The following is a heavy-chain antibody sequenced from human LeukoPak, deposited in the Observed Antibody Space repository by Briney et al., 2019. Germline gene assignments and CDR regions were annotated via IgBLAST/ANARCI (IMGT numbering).Heavy chain of an antibody. CDR1: GYSFTTYY. CDR2: IKSSGGST. V-gene: IGHV1-46*01. Sequence: ASVRVSCKASGYSFTTYYIHWVRQAPGQGLEWMGIIKSSGGSTSYSQQFQGRITLTRDTSTSTVYMDLSSLTSEDTAVYYCARVGYCSGGSCYYLAYWGQGTLVAVSS. J-gene: IGHJ4*02. CDR3: ARVGYCSGGSCYYLAY. D-gene: IGHD2-15*01.